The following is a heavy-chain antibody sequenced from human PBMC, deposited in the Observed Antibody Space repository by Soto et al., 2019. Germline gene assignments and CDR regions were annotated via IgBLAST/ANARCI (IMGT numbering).Heavy chain of an antibody. V-gene: IGHV1-69*05. CDR3: ASGIQLWLRQINNGYSG. J-gene: IGHJ4*02. CDR2: IIPMFGTA. Sequence: QVQLVQSGAEVKKHESSVKVSCKAPGGTFSTYAISWVRQAPGQGLECMGGIIPMFGTANYAQRFHVSVKITTDKSTNTVYMELSSLRAEDTAVYFCASGIQLWLRQINNGYSGWGQGTLVTVSS. CDR1: GGTFSTYA. D-gene: IGHD5-18*01.